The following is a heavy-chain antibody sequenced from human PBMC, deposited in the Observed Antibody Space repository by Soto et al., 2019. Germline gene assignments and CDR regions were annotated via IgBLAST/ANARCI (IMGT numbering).Heavy chain of an antibody. J-gene: IGHJ5*02. V-gene: IGHV2-5*01. CDR1: GFSLSTSGVG. CDR2: IYWNDDK. D-gene: IGHD6-13*01. CDR3: AHRREAAASGWFDP. Sequence: QITLKESGPTLVNPTQTLTLTCTFSGFSLSTSGVGVGWIRQPPGKALEWLALIYWNDDKRYSPSLKSRLTITKDTSKNQVVLTMTNMDPVDTATYYCAHRREAAASGWFDPWGQGTLVTVSS.